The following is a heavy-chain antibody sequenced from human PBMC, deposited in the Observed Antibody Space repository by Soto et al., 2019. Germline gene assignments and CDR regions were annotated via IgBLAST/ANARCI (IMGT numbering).Heavy chain of an antibody. CDR1: RFSFSSYE. D-gene: IGHD2-8*01. CDR3: ARGGGYCTPTSCAIDS. V-gene: IGHV3-23*01. CDR2: VSLTGDRT. Sequence: GGSLRLSCVASRFSFSSYEMSWVRQAAGKGLEWVSRVSLTGDRTNYAGSVKGRFTVSRDNFKNTRYLEMDSLRPEDTAIYYCARGGGYCTPTSCAIDSWGRGTPVTVSS. J-gene: IGHJ4*02.